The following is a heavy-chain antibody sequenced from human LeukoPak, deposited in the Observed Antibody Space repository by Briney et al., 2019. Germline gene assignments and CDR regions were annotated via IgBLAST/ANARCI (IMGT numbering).Heavy chain of an antibody. J-gene: IGHJ4*02. V-gene: IGHV4-59*01. CDR1: GGSIGSYY. D-gene: IGHD3-3*01. CDR2: IYYSGST. CDR3: ARAGSYDFWSGFPYYFDY. Sequence: PSETLSLTCTVSGGSIGSYYWSWIRQPPGKGLEWIGYIYYSGSTNYNPSLKSRVTISVDTSKNQFSLKLSSVTAADTAVYYCARAGSYDFWSGFPYYFDYWGQGTLVTVSS.